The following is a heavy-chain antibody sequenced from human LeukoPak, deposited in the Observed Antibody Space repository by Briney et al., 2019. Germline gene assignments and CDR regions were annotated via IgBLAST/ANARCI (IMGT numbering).Heavy chain of an antibody. V-gene: IGHV4-4*07. CDR2: IYSDGTI. J-gene: IGHJ4*02. CDR3: AKDPFREVGATAGFDY. CDR1: GGSISSYY. D-gene: IGHD1-26*01. Sequence: SETLSLTCTVSGGSISSYYWSWIRQPPGKGLEWIGRIYSDGTITYNPSLQSRLTMSIDTSKNQFSLKLSFVTAADTAVYYCAKDPFREVGATAGFDYWGQGTLVTVSS.